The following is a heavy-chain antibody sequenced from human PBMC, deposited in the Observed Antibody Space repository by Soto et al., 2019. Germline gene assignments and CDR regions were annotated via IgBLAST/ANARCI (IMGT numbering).Heavy chain of an antibody. CDR1: GFSLRNARMG. CDR2: IFSNDEK. J-gene: IGHJ4*02. CDR3: ARMVRVQQLVNPGYDY. D-gene: IGHD6-13*01. V-gene: IGHV2-26*01. Sequence: SGPTLVNPTAPLTLTCTVSGFSLRNARMGVSWIRQPPGKALEWLAHIFSNDEKTYSTSLKSRLTISKDTSKSQEVLTMNNMDPVDTATYSSARMVRVQQLVNPGYDYWGQGTLVTVSS.